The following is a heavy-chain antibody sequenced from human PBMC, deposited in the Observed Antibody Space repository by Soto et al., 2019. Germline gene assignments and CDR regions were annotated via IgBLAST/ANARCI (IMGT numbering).Heavy chain of an antibody. J-gene: IGHJ4*02. V-gene: IGHV4-59*01. Sequence: TLSPTCTVSSDSLSSYYWSWIRQPPGKRLEWIGYISYSGSTDYNPSLKSRVTISGDTSKNQFSLKVSSVTAADTAVYYCARGTSWQLPFDYWGQGTLVTVSS. D-gene: IGHD6-13*01. CDR1: SDSLSSYY. CDR2: ISYSGST. CDR3: ARGTSWQLPFDY.